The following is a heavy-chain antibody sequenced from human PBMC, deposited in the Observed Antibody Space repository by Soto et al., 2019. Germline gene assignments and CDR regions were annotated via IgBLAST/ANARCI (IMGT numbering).Heavy chain of an antibody. J-gene: IGHJ4*02. D-gene: IGHD3-22*01. Sequence: ASVKVSCKAFGFIFNNYAISWVRQAPGQGLEWMGWISANSGNTNYAQKLQGRVPMTTDTSPSTAYMELRSLRSDDTAVYYCATAGNYDSSGRDFWGQGTLVTVYS. CDR2: ISANSGNT. CDR3: ATAGNYDSSGRDF. V-gene: IGHV1-18*04. CDR1: GFIFNNYA.